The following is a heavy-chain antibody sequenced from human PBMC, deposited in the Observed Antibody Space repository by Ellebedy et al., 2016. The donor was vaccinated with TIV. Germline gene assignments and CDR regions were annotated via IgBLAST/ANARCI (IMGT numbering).Heavy chain of an antibody. CDR1: GFTFSGYW. CDR3: ARGIGYYGSGSYYGDY. Sequence: GESLKISXAASGFTFSGYWMSWVRQAPGKGLEWVSYISSSSSTIYYADSVKGRFTISRDNAKNSLYLQMNSLRDEDTAVYYCARGIGYYGSGSYYGDYWGQGTLVTVSS. J-gene: IGHJ4*02. CDR2: ISSSSSTI. D-gene: IGHD3-10*01. V-gene: IGHV3-48*02.